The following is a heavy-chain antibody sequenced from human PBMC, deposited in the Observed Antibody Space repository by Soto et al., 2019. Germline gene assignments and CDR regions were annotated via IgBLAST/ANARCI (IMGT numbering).Heavy chain of an antibody. J-gene: IGHJ3*02. V-gene: IGHV3-33*01. D-gene: IGHD3-22*01. CDR3: ARGKTDMIVVVGGAFDI. CDR2: IWYDGSNK. Sequence: QVQLVESGGGVVQPGRSLRLSCAASGFNFSSYGMHWVRQAPGKGLEWVAVIWYDGSNKYYADSVKGRFTISRDNSKNTLYLQMNSLRAEDTAVYYCARGKTDMIVVVGGAFDIWGQGTMVTVSS. CDR1: GFNFSSYG.